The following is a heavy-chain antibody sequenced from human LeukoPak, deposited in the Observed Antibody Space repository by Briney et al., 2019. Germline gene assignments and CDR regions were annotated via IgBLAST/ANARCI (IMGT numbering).Heavy chain of an antibody. J-gene: IGHJ5*02. V-gene: IGHV1-46*01. D-gene: IGHD7-27*01. Sequence: ASVKVSCKASGYTFTSYYMHWVRQAPGQGLEWMGIINPSGGSTSYAQKFQGRVTMTRDTSTSTAYMELSSLRSEDTAVYYCARAVDLTGDPVPGGNWFDPWGQGTLVTVSS. CDR2: INPSGGST. CDR3: ARAVDLTGDPVPGGNWFDP. CDR1: GYTFTSYY.